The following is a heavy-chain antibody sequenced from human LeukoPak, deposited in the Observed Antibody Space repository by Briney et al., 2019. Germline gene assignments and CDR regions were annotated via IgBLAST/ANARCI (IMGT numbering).Heavy chain of an antibody. V-gene: IGHV4-59*01. CDR3: ARDSVRQYNWFDP. D-gene: IGHD4-11*01. CDR2: IYYSGST. CDR1: GGSISSYY. Sequence: SETLSLTCTVSGGSISSYYWSWIRQPPGKGLEWIGYIYYSGSTNYNPSLKSRVTISVDTSKNQFSLKLSSVTTADTAVYYCARDSVRQYNWFDPWGQGTLVTVSS. J-gene: IGHJ5*02.